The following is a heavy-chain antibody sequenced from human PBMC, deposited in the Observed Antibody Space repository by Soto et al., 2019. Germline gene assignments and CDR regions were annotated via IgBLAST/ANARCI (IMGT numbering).Heavy chain of an antibody. Sequence: EVQLVQSGAEVKKPGESLKISCKGSGYSFTSYWIGWVRQMPGKGLEWMGLIYPGDSDTRYSPSFQGQVTISADKSISNAYLQGSSLKASDTAMYYCARLGGYCSSTKCYGGGDYLGQGTQVTVSS. CDR2: IYPGDSDT. V-gene: IGHV5-51*03. D-gene: IGHD2-2*01. J-gene: IGHJ4*02. CDR3: ARLGGYCSSTKCYGGGDY. CDR1: GYSFTSYW.